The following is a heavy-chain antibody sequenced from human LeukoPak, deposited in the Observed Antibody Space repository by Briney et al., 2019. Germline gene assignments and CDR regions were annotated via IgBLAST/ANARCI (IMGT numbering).Heavy chain of an antibody. J-gene: IGHJ4*02. CDR1: GFTFSSYA. CDR2: ITGSGGNT. Sequence: GGSLRLSCAASGFTFSSYAMNWVRQAPGKGLEWVSAITGSGGNTYYTDSVKGRFTISRDNTKNSLFLQMNSLRVEDTAIYYCARGGSYPGCWGQGTLVTVSS. D-gene: IGHD1-26*01. CDR3: ARGGSYPGC. V-gene: IGHV3-23*01.